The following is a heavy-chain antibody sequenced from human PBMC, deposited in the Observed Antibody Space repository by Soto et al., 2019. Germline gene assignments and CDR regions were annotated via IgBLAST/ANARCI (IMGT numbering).Heavy chain of an antibody. Sequence: AASVKVSCKASGYTFTGYYMHWVRQAPGQGLEWMGWINPNSGGTNYAEKFQGWVTMTRDTSISTAYMELSRLRSDDTAVYYCARVKAAGAFDIWGQGTMVTVSS. D-gene: IGHD6-19*01. CDR2: INPNSGGT. CDR3: ARVKAAGAFDI. J-gene: IGHJ3*02. CDR1: GYTFTGYY. V-gene: IGHV1-2*04.